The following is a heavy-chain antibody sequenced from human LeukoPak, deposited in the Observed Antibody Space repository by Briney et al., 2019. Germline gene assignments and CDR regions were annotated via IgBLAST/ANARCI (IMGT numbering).Heavy chain of an antibody. J-gene: IGHJ6*03. V-gene: IGHV1-8*03. Sequence: ASVTVSCKASGYTFTSYDINWVRQATGQGLEWMGWMNPNSGNTGYAQKFQGRVTITRNTSISTAYMELSSLRSEDTAVYYCARNPYYDFWSGSFHYYYYYMDVWGKGTTVTVSS. D-gene: IGHD3-3*01. CDR1: GYTFTSYD. CDR3: ARNPYYDFWSGSFHYYYYYMDV. CDR2: MNPNSGNT.